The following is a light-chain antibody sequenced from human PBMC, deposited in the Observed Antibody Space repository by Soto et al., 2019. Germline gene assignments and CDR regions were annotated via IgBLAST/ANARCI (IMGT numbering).Light chain of an antibody. V-gene: IGKV3-15*01. J-gene: IGKJ2*01. CDR1: QSVSSN. CDR3: HQYNNWPPFT. CDR2: GAS. Sequence: EIVMTQSPATLSVSPGERATLSCRASQSVSSNLAWYQQKPGQAPRLLIYGASTRATGIPARFSGSGSGTEFTLTISSLQSEDFTVDYCHQYNNWPPFTFGQGTKLEIK.